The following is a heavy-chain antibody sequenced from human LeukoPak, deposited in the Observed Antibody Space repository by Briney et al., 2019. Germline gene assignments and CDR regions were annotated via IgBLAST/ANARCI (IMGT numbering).Heavy chain of an antibody. J-gene: IGHJ4*02. D-gene: IGHD3-22*01. CDR2: IYYSGST. CDR3: ARGVTYYYDSSGYYYGQFDY. Sequence: PSETLSLTCTVSGGSISSSSYYWGWIRQPPGKGLEWIGSIYYSGSTYYNPSLKSRVTISVDTPKNQFSLKLSSVTAADTAVYYCARGVTYYYDSSGYYYGQFDYWGQGTLVTVSS. CDR1: GGSISSSSYY. V-gene: IGHV4-39*07.